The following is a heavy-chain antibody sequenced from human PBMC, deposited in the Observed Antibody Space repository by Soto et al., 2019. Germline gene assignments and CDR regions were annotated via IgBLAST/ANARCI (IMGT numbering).Heavy chain of an antibody. V-gene: IGHV4-59*01. CDR2: ISYSGRT. D-gene: IGHD1-1*01. Sequence: QVQLQESGPGLVKPSETLSLTCTVSGGSISSYYWSWIRKPPGKGLEWIGHISYSGRTNFNPSLKNRITLSVDTSKNQFPLMVSSVTAADTAVYYCARHALAGSITWFDSWGQGTLVTVSS. CDR3: ARHALAGSITWFDS. CDR1: GGSISSYY. J-gene: IGHJ5*01.